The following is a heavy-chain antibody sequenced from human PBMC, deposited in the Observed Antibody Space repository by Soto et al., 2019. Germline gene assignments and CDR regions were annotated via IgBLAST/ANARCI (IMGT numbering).Heavy chain of an antibody. D-gene: IGHD6-19*01. CDR1: GYTFTDYY. Sequence: ASVKVSCKASGYTFTDYYMHWVRQAPGQGLAWMGWINPNSGGTNYAQKFQGWVTMTRDTSISTAYMELSRLTSDDTAVYYCARPQWLVRDGFDYWGQGTLVTVSS. J-gene: IGHJ4*02. V-gene: IGHV1-2*04. CDR3: ARPQWLVRDGFDY. CDR2: INPNSGGT.